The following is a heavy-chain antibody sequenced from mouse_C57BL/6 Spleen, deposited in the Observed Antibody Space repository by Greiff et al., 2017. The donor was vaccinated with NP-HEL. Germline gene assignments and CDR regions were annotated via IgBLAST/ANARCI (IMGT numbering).Heavy chain of an antibody. CDR1: GFHITDYY. CDR2: IDPEDGET. Sequence: EVQLQQSGAELVKPGASVKLSCTASGFHITDYYMHWVTQRTEPGLEWIGRIDPEDGETKYAPKFQGKATITADTSSNTAYLQLSSLTSEDTAVYYWAKVYGSSYGYFDVWGTGTTVTVSS. D-gene: IGHD1-1*01. CDR3: AKVYGSSYGYFDV. J-gene: IGHJ1*03. V-gene: IGHV14-2*01.